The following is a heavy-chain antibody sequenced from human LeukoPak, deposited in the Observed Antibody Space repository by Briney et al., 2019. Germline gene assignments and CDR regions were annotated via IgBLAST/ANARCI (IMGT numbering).Heavy chain of an antibody. V-gene: IGHV1-2*02. D-gene: IGHD3-9*01. CDR3: ARESYDILTGYPPHWFDP. Sequence: ASVKVSCNASGYTFTGYYMHWVRQAPGQGLEWMGWINPNSGGTNYAQKFQGRVTMTRDTSISTAYMELSRLRSDDTAVYYCARESYDILTGYPPHWFDPWGQGTLVTVPS. J-gene: IGHJ5*02. CDR2: INPNSGGT. CDR1: GYTFTGYY.